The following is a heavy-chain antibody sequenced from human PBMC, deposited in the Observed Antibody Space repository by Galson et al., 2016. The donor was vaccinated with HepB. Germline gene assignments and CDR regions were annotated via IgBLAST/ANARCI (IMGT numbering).Heavy chain of an antibody. CDR2: FSSSGGST. Sequence: SLRLSCAASGFTFSNYAMYWVRQAPGKGLEWVSAFSSSGGSTYYADSVKGRFTISRDNSKNTLYLQMHSLRAEDTAVYYCAKGTGAYHDGYIWFDPWGQGTLVTVSS. J-gene: IGHJ5*02. D-gene: IGHD3/OR15-3a*01. CDR1: GFTFSNYA. CDR3: AKGTGAYHDGYIWFDP. V-gene: IGHV3-23*01.